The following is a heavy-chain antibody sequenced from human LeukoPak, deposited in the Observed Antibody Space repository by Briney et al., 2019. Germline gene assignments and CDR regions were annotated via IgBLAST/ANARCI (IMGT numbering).Heavy chain of an antibody. CDR1: GFTFSSYS. D-gene: IGHD1-26*01. J-gene: IGHJ4*02. CDR3: TTDDNSGSYYDY. Sequence: GGSLRLSCAASGFTFSSYSMNWVRQAPGKGLEWVSSISSSSSYIYYADSVKGRFTISRDNAKNSLYLQMNSLRAEDTAVYYCTTDDNSGSYYDYWGQGTLVTVSS. CDR2: ISSSSSYI. V-gene: IGHV3-21*03.